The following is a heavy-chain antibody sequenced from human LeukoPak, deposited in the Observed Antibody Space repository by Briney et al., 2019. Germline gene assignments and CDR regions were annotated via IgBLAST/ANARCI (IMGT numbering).Heavy chain of an antibody. CDR3: ARASRFGELLKH. Sequence: SETLSLTCSVSGASISSHYWSWIRQPPGKGLEWIGYIYYSVRTNYNPSLKSRVTISVDMPNNQFSLKMSSVTAADTAVYYCARASRFGELLKHWGQGTLVTVSS. CDR2: IYYSVRT. D-gene: IGHD3-10*01. J-gene: IGHJ4*02. V-gene: IGHV4-59*11. CDR1: GASISSHY.